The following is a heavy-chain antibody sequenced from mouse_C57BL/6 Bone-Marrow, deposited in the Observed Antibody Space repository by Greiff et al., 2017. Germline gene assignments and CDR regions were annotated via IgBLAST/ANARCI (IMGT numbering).Heavy chain of an antibody. D-gene: IGHD5-1*01. CDR1: GYTFTTYP. CDR3: AGISTFFYYFDY. Sequence: VMLLESGAELVKPGASVKMSCKASGYTFTTYPIEWMKQNHGKSLEWIGNFHPYNDDTKYNEKFKGKATLTVEKSSNTVYLELSRLTSEDSAVYYCAGISTFFYYFDYWGQGTTLTVSS. V-gene: IGHV1-47*01. J-gene: IGHJ2*01. CDR2: FHPYNDDT.